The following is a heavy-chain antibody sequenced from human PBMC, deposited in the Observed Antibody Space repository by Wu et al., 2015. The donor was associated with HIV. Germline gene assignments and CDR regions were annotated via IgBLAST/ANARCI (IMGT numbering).Heavy chain of an antibody. CDR3: ATERTVAITHFDS. CDR2: IVPILGIT. D-gene: IGHD3-22*01. Sequence: VQLVQSGGEVKKPGSSVKVSCKTSGDTFNFYALNWVRQAPGQGLEWMGRIVPILGITNYAQIFQGRFTMTADRFTNTAYMELSSLRSDDTAVYYCATERTVAITHFDSWDQGTLVTVSS. V-gene: IGHV1-69*04. CDR1: GDTFNFYA. J-gene: IGHJ4*02.